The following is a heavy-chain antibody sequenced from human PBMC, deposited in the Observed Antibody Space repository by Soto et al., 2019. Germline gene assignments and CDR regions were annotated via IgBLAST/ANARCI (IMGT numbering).Heavy chain of an antibody. CDR1: GGSFSGYY. V-gene: IGHV4-34*01. Sequence: SETLSLTCAVYGGSFSGYYCSWIRQPPGKGLEWIGEINHSGSTNYNPSLKSRVTISVDTSKNQFSLKLSSVTAADSAVYYCAAELWIKGVVVVVAPREAFDIRGQGTMVTVSS. CDR3: AAELWIKGVVVVVAPREAFDI. CDR2: INHSGST. D-gene: IGHD2-15*01. J-gene: IGHJ3*02.